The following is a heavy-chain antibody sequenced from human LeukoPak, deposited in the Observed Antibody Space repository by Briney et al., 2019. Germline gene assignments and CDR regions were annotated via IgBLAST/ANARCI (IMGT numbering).Heavy chain of an antibody. D-gene: IGHD1-7*01. CDR1: GDFITAYY. CDR2: VYYSGST. V-gene: IGHV4-59*01. Sequence: SETLSLTCTVSGDFITAYYWSWIRQSPGKGLEWIGYVYYSGSTEYNPSLRSRVTISLEMSKHQFSLNLTSVTAAGTAVYYCASNTGTVFDYWGQGARVTVSS. J-gene: IGHJ4*02. CDR3: ASNTGTVFDY.